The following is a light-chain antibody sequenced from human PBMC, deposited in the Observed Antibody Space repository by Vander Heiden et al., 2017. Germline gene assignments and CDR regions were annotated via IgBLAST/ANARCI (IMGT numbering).Light chain of an antibody. CDR2: EVN. CDR3: SSYGGSNNFV. J-gene: IGLJ2*01. V-gene: IGLV2-8*01. CDR1: SSHVGGHNY. Sequence: QSALTQPPSASGSPGQSVPISCTGTSSHVGGHNYVSWYQQHPGKAPKLIIYEVNKWPSGVPDRFSGSKSGNTASLTVSGLQAEDEADYYCSSYGGSNNFVFGGGTKLTVL.